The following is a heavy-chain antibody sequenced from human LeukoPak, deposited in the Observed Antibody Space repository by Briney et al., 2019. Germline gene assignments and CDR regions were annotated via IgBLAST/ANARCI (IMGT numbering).Heavy chain of an antibody. D-gene: IGHD3-10*01. CDR2: IYYSGST. V-gene: IGHV4-30-4*01. J-gene: IGHJ3*02. CDR3: ASSQYYYGSGLLGAFDI. CDR1: GGSISSGDYF. Sequence: SQTLSLTCTVSGGSISSGDYFWSWIRQPPGKGLEWIGYIYYSGSTYYNPSLKSRVTISVDTSKNQFSLKLSSVTAADTAVYYCASSQYYYGSGLLGAFDIWGQGTMVTVSS.